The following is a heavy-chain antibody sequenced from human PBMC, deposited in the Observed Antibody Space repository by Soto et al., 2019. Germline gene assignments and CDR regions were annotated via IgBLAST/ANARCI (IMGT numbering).Heavy chain of an antibody. Sequence: ESGGGLVKPGGSLRLSCAASGFTFSSYSMNWVRQAPGKGLEWVSSISSSSSYIYYADSVKGRFTISRDNAKNSLYLQMNSLRAEDTAVYYCARDVLSGLIAARPSGMDVWGQGTTVTVSS. CDR1: GFTFSSYS. CDR2: ISSSSSYI. V-gene: IGHV3-21*01. D-gene: IGHD6-6*01. CDR3: ARDVLSGLIAARPSGMDV. J-gene: IGHJ6*02.